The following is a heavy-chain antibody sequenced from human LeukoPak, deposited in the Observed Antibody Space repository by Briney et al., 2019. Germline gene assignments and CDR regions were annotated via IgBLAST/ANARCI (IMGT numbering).Heavy chain of an antibody. CDR2: IYYSGST. CDR1: GGSFSGYY. V-gene: IGHV4-59*01. CDR3: ARGAGEAGYYFDY. Sequence: SETLSLTCAVYGGSFSGYYWSWIRQPPGKGLEWIGYIYYSGSTNYNPSLKSRVTISVDTSKNQFSLKLSSVTAADTAVYYCARGAGEAGYYFDYWGQGTLVTVSS. J-gene: IGHJ4*02. D-gene: IGHD3-16*01.